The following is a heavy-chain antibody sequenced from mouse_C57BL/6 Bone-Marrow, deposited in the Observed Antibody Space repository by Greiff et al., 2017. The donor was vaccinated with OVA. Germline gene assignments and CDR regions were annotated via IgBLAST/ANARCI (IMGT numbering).Heavy chain of an antibody. V-gene: IGHV1-72*01. J-gene: IGHJ1*03. D-gene: IGHD1-1*01. CDR1: GYTFTSYW. CDR2: IDPNSGGT. CDR3: ARRAKLGSLYWYFDV. Sequence: QVQLQQPGAELVKPGASVKLSCKASGYTFTSYWMHWVKQRPGRGLEWIGRIDPNSGGTKYNEQFKSKATLTVDKPSSTAYMQLSSLTSEDSAVYYCARRAKLGSLYWYFDVWGTGTTVTVSS.